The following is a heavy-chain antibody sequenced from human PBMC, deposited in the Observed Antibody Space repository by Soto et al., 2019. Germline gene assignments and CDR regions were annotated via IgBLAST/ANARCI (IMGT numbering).Heavy chain of an antibody. D-gene: IGHD3-10*01. Sequence: EVQLVESGGGLVQPGGSLRLSCAASGFSISDCSMNWVRRAPGKGLEWISYISTNNDAIYYADSVKGRFTISRDNAKNSLYLLMNSLRAEDTAVYYCASVLGSRRSGSYPSYWGQGTLVTVSS. CDR2: ISTNNDAI. CDR1: GFSISDCS. J-gene: IGHJ4*02. CDR3: ASVLGSRRSGSYPSY. V-gene: IGHV3-48*01.